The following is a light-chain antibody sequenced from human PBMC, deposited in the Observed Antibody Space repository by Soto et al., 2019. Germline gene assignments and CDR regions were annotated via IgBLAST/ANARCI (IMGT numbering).Light chain of an antibody. Sequence: EIVLTQSPGTLSLSRGERATLSCRASQSVSSSYLAWYQQKPGQAPRLLIYDASSRATGIPDRFSGSGSGTDFTLTISRLEPEDFAVYYCQHYGSAPYTFGQGTKLEIK. CDR3: QHYGSAPYT. CDR2: DAS. V-gene: IGKV3-20*01. CDR1: QSVSSSY. J-gene: IGKJ2*01.